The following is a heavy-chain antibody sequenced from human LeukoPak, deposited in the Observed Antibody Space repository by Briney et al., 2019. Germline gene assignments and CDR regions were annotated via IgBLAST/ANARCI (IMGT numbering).Heavy chain of an antibody. J-gene: IGHJ4*02. D-gene: IGHD3-16*02. V-gene: IGHV3-11*06. Sequence: SVKGRFTISRDNAKNSLYLQMNSLRAEDTAVYYCAREYDYVWGSYLNLDYWGQGTLVTVSS. CDR3: AREYDYVWGSYLNLDY.